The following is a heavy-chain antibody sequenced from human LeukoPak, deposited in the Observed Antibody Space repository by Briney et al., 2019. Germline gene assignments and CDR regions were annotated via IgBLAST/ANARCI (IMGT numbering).Heavy chain of an antibody. J-gene: IGHJ4*02. CDR2: IKQDEGEK. V-gene: IGHV3-7*01. D-gene: IGHD2-2*01. CDR3: ARALDSSSSRYQAFEE. Sequence: GGSLRLSCSASGFTFSNYWMSWVRQAPGKGLEWVANIKQDEGEKYYVDSVKGRFTISRDNAKSSLSLQMNSLRAEDTAVYYCARALDSSSSRYQAFEEWGQGTLVTVSS. CDR1: GFTFSNYW.